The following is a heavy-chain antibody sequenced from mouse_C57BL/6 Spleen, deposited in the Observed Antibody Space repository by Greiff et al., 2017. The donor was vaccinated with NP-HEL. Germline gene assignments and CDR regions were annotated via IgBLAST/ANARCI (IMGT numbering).Heavy chain of an antibody. CDR2: IYPSDSET. J-gene: IGHJ2*01. CDR1: GYTFTSYW. D-gene: IGHD2-2*01. CDR3: ARSYGYDGY. V-gene: IGHV1-61*01. Sequence: QVQLQQPGAELVRPGSSVKLSCKASGYTFTSYWMDWVKQRPGQGLEWIGNIYPSDSETHYNQKFKDKVTLTVDKSSSTAYMQLSSLTSEDSAVYYCARSYGYDGYWGQGTTLTVSS.